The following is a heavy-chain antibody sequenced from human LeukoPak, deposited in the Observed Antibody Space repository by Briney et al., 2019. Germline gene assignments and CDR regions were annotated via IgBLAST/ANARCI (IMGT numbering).Heavy chain of an antibody. Sequence: ASVKLSCKASGSTFTGYYMHWVRQAPGQGLEWMGRINPNSGGTNYAQKFQGRVTMTGDTSISTAYMELSRLSSDDTPVYYCARALGITMVRGGGYYFDYWGQGTLVTVSS. CDR3: ARALGITMVRGGGYYFDY. J-gene: IGHJ4*02. D-gene: IGHD3-10*01. CDR2: INPNSGGT. CDR1: GSTFTGYY. V-gene: IGHV1-2*06.